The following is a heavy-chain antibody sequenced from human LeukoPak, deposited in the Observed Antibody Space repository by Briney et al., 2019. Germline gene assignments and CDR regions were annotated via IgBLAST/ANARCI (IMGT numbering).Heavy chain of an antibody. J-gene: IGHJ4*02. Sequence: SGGSLRLSCAASGFSFSNYAMSWVRQAPGKGLEWVSDISVSGGTTNYADSVKGRFTISRDNSNNVLYLQMNSLRAEDTAVYYCAKGTSGGSYYALGYWGQGTLVTVSS. CDR3: AKGTSGGSYYALGY. V-gene: IGHV3-23*01. D-gene: IGHD1-26*01. CDR2: ISVSGGTT. CDR1: GFSFSNYA.